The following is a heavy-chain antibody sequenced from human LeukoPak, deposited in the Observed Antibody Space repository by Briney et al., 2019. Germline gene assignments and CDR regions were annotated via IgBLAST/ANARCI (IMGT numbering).Heavy chain of an antibody. V-gene: IGHV3-21*01. J-gene: IGHJ4*02. CDR2: ISSSSSYI. D-gene: IGHD5-18*01. CDR1: GFTFSSYA. Sequence: GGSLRLSCAASGFTFSSYAVSWVRQAPGKGLEWVSSISSSSSYIYYADSVKGRFTISRDNAKNSLYLQMNSLRAEDTAVYYCARDGGYSYGFSDYWGQGTLVTVSS. CDR3: ARDGGYSYGFSDY.